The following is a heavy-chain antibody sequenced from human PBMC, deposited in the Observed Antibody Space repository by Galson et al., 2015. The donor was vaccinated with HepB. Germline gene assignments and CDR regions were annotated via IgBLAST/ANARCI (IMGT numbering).Heavy chain of an antibody. Sequence: SVKVSCKASGYTFTSYAMNWVRQAPGQGLEWKGWINTNTGNPTYAQGFTGRFVFSLDTSVSTAYLQISSLKAEDTAVYYCARDPDYYDSSGFDYWGQGTLVTVSS. CDR3: ARDPDYYDSSGFDY. CDR1: GYTFTSYA. D-gene: IGHD3-22*01. V-gene: IGHV7-4-1*02. J-gene: IGHJ4*02. CDR2: INTNTGNP.